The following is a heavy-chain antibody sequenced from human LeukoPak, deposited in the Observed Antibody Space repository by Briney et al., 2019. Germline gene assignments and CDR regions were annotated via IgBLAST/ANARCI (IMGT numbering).Heavy chain of an antibody. D-gene: IGHD6-19*01. CDR2: IKQDGSEK. V-gene: IGHV3-7*01. CDR1: GFTFSSYW. CDR3: ARAYSSGWYGSDY. J-gene: IGHJ4*02. Sequence: PGGSLRLSCAASGFTFSSYWMSWVRQAPGKGLEWVANIKQDGSEKYYVDSVKGRFTISRGNAKNSLYLQMNSLRAEDTAVYYCARAYSSGWYGSDYWGQGTLVTVSS.